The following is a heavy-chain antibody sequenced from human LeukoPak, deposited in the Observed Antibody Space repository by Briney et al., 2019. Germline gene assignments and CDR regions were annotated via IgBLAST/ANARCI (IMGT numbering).Heavy chain of an antibody. Sequence: GGSLRLSCAVSGLTLSNVWMNWVCQAPGKGLEWVGRIKSKTAGGTTDFAAPVKGRFTISRDDSKNTLYLQMNSLTSEDTAVYYCTQGSGQYYDYWGQGTLVTVSS. CDR3: TQGSGQYYDY. CDR1: GLTLSNVW. V-gene: IGHV3-15*07. J-gene: IGHJ4*02. D-gene: IGHD3-22*01. CDR2: IKSKTAGGTT.